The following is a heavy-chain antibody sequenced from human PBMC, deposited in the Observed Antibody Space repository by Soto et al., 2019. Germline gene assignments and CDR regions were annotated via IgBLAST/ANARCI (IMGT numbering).Heavy chain of an antibody. Sequence: PGESLKISCKGSGYSFAGYWITWVRQMPGKGLEWMGIIYPADSDTRYSPSFQGQVTISADRSISTAYLQWSSLKASDTAMYYCTRTVREQWLADYWGQGTLVTVS. CDR3: TRTVREQWLADY. CDR2: IYPADSDT. CDR1: GYSFAGYW. V-gene: IGHV5-51*01. J-gene: IGHJ4*02. D-gene: IGHD6-19*01.